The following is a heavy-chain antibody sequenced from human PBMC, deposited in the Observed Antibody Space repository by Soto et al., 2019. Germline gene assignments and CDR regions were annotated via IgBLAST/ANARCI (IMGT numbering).Heavy chain of an antibody. D-gene: IGHD6-13*01. Sequence: GGSLRPSCVASGFIFSSYWMSWVRLAPGKGLEWVANIKQDATEKYYVDSVKGRFTISRDNAKNSLYLQMNSLRVEDTAVYYCTRDASRDSSARGWFDPWGPGTLVTVSS. V-gene: IGHV3-7*03. J-gene: IGHJ5*02. CDR2: IKQDATEK. CDR3: TRDASRDSSARGWFDP. CDR1: GFIFSSYW.